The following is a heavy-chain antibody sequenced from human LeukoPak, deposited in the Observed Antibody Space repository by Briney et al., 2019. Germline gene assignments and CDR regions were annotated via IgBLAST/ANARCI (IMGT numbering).Heavy chain of an antibody. Sequence: SETLSLACTVSGGSISSYYWSWIRLPPGKGLEWIGYLSKSGNTNYSPSLKSRVTIFGGTSKNQFLLKLSSVTAADTAMYYCARARYVNSFYAFDIWGQGTLVTVSS. V-gene: IGHV4-59*01. J-gene: IGHJ3*02. CDR1: GGSISSYY. CDR2: LSKSGNT. CDR3: ARARYVNSFYAFDI. D-gene: IGHD3-9*01.